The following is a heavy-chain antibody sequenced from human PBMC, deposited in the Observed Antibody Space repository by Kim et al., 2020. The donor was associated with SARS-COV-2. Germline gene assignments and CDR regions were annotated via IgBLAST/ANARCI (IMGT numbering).Heavy chain of an antibody. J-gene: IGHJ4*02. CDR1: GFTFSSYA. Sequence: GGSLRLSCAASGFTFSSYAMSWVRQAPGKGLEWVSAISGSGGSTYYADSVKGRFTISRDNSKNTLYLQMNSLRAEDTAVYYCAKGDYYYDSSGSVCDYWGQGTLVTVSS. CDR2: ISGSGGST. CDR3: AKGDYYYDSSGSVCDY. V-gene: IGHV3-23*01. D-gene: IGHD3-22*01.